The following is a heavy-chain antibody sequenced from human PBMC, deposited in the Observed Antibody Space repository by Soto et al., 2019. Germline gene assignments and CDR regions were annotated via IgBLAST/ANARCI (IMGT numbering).Heavy chain of an antibody. D-gene: IGHD6-6*01. V-gene: IGHV1-69*10. CDR2: IIPILGIA. J-gene: IGHJ4*02. CDR1: GGTFSSYA. CDR3: AREEAEYSSSSFDY. Sequence: ASVKVSCKASGGTFSSYAISWVRQAPGQGLEWMGGIIPILGIANYAQKFQGRVTITADKSTSTAYMELSSLRSEDTAVYYGAREEAEYSSSSFDYWGQGTLVTVSS.